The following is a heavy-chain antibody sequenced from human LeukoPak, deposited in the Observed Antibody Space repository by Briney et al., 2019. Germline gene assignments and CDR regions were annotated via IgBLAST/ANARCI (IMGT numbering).Heavy chain of an antibody. CDR1: GFTFSSYG. CDR3: AKDLWLLWFGDDGPHRGFDY. V-gene: IGHV3-23*01. CDR2: ISGSGGST. D-gene: IGHD3-10*01. Sequence: GGSLRLSCAASGFTFSSYGMSWVRQAPGKGLEWVSAISGSGGSTYYADSVKGRFTISRDNSKNTLYLQMNSLRAEDTAVYYCAKDLWLLWFGDDGPHRGFDYWGQGTLVTVSS. J-gene: IGHJ4*02.